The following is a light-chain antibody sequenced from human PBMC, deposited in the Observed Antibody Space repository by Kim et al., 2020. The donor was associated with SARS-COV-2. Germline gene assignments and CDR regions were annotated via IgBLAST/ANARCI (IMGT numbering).Light chain of an antibody. CDR3: QQYNNWPLT. Sequence: EIAMTQSPATLSVSPGERATLSCRASQSVSSNLAWYQQKPGQAPRLLIYGAFTRATGIPARFSGSGSGTEFTLIISSLQSEDFAVYYCQQYNNWPLTFGQGTRLEIK. J-gene: IGKJ5*01. CDR2: GAF. CDR1: QSVSSN. V-gene: IGKV3-15*01.